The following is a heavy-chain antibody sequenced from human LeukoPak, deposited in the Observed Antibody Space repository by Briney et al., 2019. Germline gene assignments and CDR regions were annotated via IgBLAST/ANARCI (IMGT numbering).Heavy chain of an antibody. Sequence: GGSLRLCCAASGFTFSDYYMSWIRQAPGKGLEWVSYISSSGSTIYYADSLNGRFTISRDNAKNSLYLQMNSLRAEDTAVYYCARDSALYCSSTSRQNFDYWGQGTLVTVSS. CDR1: GFTFSDYY. V-gene: IGHV3-11*01. CDR2: ISSSGSTI. J-gene: IGHJ4*02. D-gene: IGHD2-2*01. CDR3: ARDSALYCSSTSRQNFDY.